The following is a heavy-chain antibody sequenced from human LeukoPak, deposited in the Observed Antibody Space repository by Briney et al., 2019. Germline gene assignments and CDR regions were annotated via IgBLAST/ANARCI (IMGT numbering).Heavy chain of an antibody. CDR3: AKDRGYEVVFDP. V-gene: IGHV3-43*02. J-gene: IGHJ5*02. Sequence: GGSLRLSCAASGINFNTYAMHWVRQAPGKGLEWVSLISGDGDRTSYADSVKGRSTISRDNDKNSLYLQMNSLTIEDTALYYCAKDRGYEVVFDPWGQGTLVAVSS. D-gene: IGHD5-12*01. CDR2: ISGDGDRT. CDR1: GINFNTYA.